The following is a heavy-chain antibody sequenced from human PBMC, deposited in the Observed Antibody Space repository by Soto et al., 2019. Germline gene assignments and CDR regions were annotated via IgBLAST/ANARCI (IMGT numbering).Heavy chain of an antibody. CDR1: GYTVSSNSVA. V-gene: IGHV6-1*01. CDR2: TYYRSRWYS. J-gene: IGHJ6*02. D-gene: IGHD2-15*01. CDR3: ARSEEDSDYYYYGMDV. Sequence: SHTRSLTCVGSGYTVSSNSVAWNWVRQSPSRGLEWLGRTYYRSRWYSDYAVSVRSRIDINADTSKNQVSLQLNSVTPEDTAVYYCARSEEDSDYYYYGMDVWGQGTTVTVSS.